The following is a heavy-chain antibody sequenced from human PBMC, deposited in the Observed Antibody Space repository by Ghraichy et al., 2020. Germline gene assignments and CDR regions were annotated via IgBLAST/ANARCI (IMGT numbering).Heavy chain of an antibody. V-gene: IGHV1-46*01. Sequence: ASVKVSCKASGYTFTSYYMHWVRQAPGQGLEWMGIINPSGGSTSYAQKFQGRVTMTRDTSTSTVYMELSSLRSEDTAVYYCARGERDYIVVVPEYYFDYWGQGTLVTVSS. CDR1: GYTFTSYY. D-gene: IGHD2-2*01. CDR2: INPSGGST. CDR3: ARGERDYIVVVPEYYFDY. J-gene: IGHJ4*02.